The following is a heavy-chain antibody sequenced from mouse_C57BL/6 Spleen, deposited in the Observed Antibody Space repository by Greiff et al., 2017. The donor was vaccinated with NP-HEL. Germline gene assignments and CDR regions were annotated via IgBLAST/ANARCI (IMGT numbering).Heavy chain of an antibody. CDR2: ISSGGDYI. J-gene: IGHJ1*03. V-gene: IGHV5-9-1*02. CDR1: GFTFSSYA. CDR3: TRDPLGWYFDV. Sequence: EVKVVESGEGLVKPGGSLKLSCAASGFTFSSYAMSWVRQTPEKRLEWVAYISSGGDYIYYADTVKGRFTISRDNARNTLYLQMSSLKSEDTAMYYCTRDPLGWYFDVWGTGTTVTVSS. D-gene: IGHD4-1*01.